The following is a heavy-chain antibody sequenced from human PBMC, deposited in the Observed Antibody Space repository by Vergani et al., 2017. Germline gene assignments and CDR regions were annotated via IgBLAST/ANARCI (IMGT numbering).Heavy chain of an antibody. D-gene: IGHD5-12*01. CDR2: ISGYSGNT. CDR1: GYTFTSYG. Sequence: QVQLVQSGAEVKKPGASVTVSCKASGYTFTSYGFTWVRQAPGQGLEWMGWISGYSGNTNYAQKLQGRVTMTTDTSTSPAYMELRSLRSDDTAVYYCARAATTIEATRYFQHWGQGTLVTVSS. CDR3: ARAATTIEATRYFQH. V-gene: IGHV1-18*01. J-gene: IGHJ1*01.